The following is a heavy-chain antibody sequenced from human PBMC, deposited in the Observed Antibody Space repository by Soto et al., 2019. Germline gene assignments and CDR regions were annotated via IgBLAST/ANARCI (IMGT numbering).Heavy chain of an antibody. CDR2: IIPIFGTA. Sequence: QVQLVQSGAEVKKPGSSVKVSCKASGGTFSSYAISWVRQAPGQGLEWMGGIIPIFGTANYAQKFQGRVTITADESTSTAYMELSSLRSEETAVYYCARSPEEMATIPVDYYYGMDVWGQGTTVTVSS. D-gene: IGHD5-12*01. CDR3: ARSPEEMATIPVDYYYGMDV. J-gene: IGHJ6*02. CDR1: GGTFSSYA. V-gene: IGHV1-69*01.